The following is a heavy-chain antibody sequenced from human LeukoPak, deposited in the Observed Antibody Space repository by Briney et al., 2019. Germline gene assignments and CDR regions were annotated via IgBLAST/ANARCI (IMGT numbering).Heavy chain of an antibody. CDR1: GYSISSGYY. D-gene: IGHD4-11*01. V-gene: IGHV4-38-2*01. Sequence: PSETLSLTCAVSGYSISSGYYWGWIRQPPGKGLEWIGSIYHSGSTYYNPSLKSRVTISVDTSKNQFSLKLSSVTAADTAVYYCARRVYSNYYFDYWGQGTLVTVSS. J-gene: IGHJ4*02. CDR2: IYHSGST. CDR3: ARRVYSNYYFDY.